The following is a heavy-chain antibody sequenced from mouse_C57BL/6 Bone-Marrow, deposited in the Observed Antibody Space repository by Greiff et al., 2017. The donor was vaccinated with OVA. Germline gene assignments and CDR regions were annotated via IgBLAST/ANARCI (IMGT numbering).Heavy chain of an antibody. CDR3: ALLYYGRDY. CDR2: INPNNGGT. Sequence: EVQVVESGPELVKPGASVKIPCKASGYTFTDYNMDWVKQSHGKSLEWIGDINPNNGGTIYNQKFKGKATLTVDKSSSTAYMELRSLTSEDTAVYYCALLYYGRDYWGQGTTLTVSS. J-gene: IGHJ2*01. CDR1: GYTFTDYN. D-gene: IGHD1-1*01. V-gene: IGHV1-18*01.